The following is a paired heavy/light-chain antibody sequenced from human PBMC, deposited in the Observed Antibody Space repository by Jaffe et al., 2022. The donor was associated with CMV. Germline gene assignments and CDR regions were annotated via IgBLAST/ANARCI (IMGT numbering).Light chain of an antibody. CDR1: SLRSYY. J-gene: IGLJ3*02. V-gene: IGLV3-19*01. CDR3: ASRDSSGNHRV. CDR2: AKN. Sequence: SSELTQDPTMSVALGQTVRITCQGDSLRSYYASWYQQKPGQAPVLVIYAKNTRPSGIPDRFSGSSSGNTASLTITGAQAEDEADYYCASRDSSGNHRVFGGGTKLTVL.
Heavy chain of an antibody. J-gene: IGHJ4*02. CDR2: ISAYNGNT. Sequence: QVQLVQSGAEVKKPGASVKVSCKASGYTFSSYGVSWVRQAPGQGLEWMGWISAYNGNTNYAQKLQGRVTMTTDTSTSTAKMELRSLRSDDTAVYYCAREGYYDSSGYSELDYWGQGTLVTVSS. D-gene: IGHD3-22*01. V-gene: IGHV1-18*01. CDR3: AREGYYDSSGYSELDY. CDR1: GYTFSSYG.